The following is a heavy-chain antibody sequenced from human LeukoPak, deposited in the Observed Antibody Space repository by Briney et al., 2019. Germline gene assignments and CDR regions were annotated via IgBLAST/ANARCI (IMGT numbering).Heavy chain of an antibody. CDR2: LSYTGKT. D-gene: IGHD1-14*01. J-gene: IGHJ3*02. CDR1: GASVSSSH. Sequence: SETLSLTCVVSGASVSSSHWNWIRQLPGKGLEWIGCLSYTGKTDYNPSLTSRVTISLDTSKNQVSLKLRSVTAADTAVYYCARQPGGTAAFDIRGQGTTVTVSA. CDR3: ARQPGGTAAFDI. V-gene: IGHV4-59*08.